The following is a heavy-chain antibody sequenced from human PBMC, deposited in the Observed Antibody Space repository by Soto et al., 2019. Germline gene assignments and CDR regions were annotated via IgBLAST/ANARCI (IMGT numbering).Heavy chain of an antibody. Sequence: SGGSLRLSCAASGFTFSSHEMNCVRQAPGKGLEWVSCISGSGASTYYADSVKGRFTISSDNAKNSLHLQMNSLRAEDTAVYYYAREGTGVDQDACDIWGQGTMVTVS. CDR2: ISGSGAST. CDR3: AREGTGVDQDACDI. D-gene: IGHD2-2*01. V-gene: IGHV3-48*03. J-gene: IGHJ3*02. CDR1: GFTFSSHE.